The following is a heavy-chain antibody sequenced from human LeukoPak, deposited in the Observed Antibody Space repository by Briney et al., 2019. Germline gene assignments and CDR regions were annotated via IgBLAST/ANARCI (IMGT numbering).Heavy chain of an antibody. V-gene: IGHV4-39*07. CDR3: ARAERPLSGYGMDV. CDR1: GGSISSSSYY. D-gene: IGHD3-10*01. J-gene: IGHJ6*02. Sequence: SSETLSLTCTVSGGSISSSSYYWGWIRQPPGKGLEWIGSIYYSGSTYYNPSLKSRVTISVDTSKNQFSLKLSSVTAADAAVYYCARAERPLSGYGMDVWGQGTTVTVSS. CDR2: IYYSGST.